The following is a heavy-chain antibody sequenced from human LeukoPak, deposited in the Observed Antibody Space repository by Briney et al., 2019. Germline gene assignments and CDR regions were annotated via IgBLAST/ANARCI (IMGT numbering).Heavy chain of an antibody. CDR2: ISGSGGST. V-gene: IGHV3-23*01. Sequence: QPGGSLRLSCGASGFTFSSYGMHWVRQAPGKGLEWVSAISGSGGSTYYADSVKGRFTISRDNSKNTLYLQMNSLRAEDTAVYYCAKVHLSRPKWELRSYMDVWGKGTTVTVSS. J-gene: IGHJ6*03. CDR1: GFTFSSYG. D-gene: IGHD1-26*01. CDR3: AKVHLSRPKWELRSYMDV.